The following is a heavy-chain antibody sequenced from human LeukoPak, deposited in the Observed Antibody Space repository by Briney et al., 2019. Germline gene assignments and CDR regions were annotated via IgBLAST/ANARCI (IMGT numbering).Heavy chain of an antibody. Sequence: ASVKVSCKASGYTFTDYYLHWVRQAPGQGLEWMGWIKPNGGGSKYAQEFQGRVTTTRDTSISTAYMELSSLKSDDTAIYYCARRGDGYNYDYWGQGTLVTVSS. CDR2: IKPNGGGS. D-gene: IGHD5-24*01. V-gene: IGHV1-2*02. J-gene: IGHJ4*01. CDR3: ARRGDGYNYDY. CDR1: GYTFTDYY.